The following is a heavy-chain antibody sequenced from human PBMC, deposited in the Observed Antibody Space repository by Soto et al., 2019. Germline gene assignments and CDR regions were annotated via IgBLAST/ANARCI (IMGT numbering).Heavy chain of an antibody. Sequence: GASVKVACKASGYTFTSYGNSWVRQAPGQGLEWVGWISAHNGDTRYAQNLQGRITMTTDTFTNTAYMELTSLTSDDTAVYYCARDWSRYYDSSGLMWFYWGQGTLFTVSS. CDR2: ISAHNGDT. V-gene: IGHV1-18*01. D-gene: IGHD3-22*01. J-gene: IGHJ4*02. CDR3: ARDWSRYYDSSGLMWFY. CDR1: GYTFTSYG.